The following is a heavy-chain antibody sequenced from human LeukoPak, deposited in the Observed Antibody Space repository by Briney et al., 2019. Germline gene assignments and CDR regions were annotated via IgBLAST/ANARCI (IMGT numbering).Heavy chain of an antibody. D-gene: IGHD6-13*01. Sequence: ASVKVSCKASGYTFTSCAMNWVRQAPGQGLEWMGWINTNTGNPTYAQGFTGRFVFSLDTSVSTAYLQISSLKAEDTAVYYCARESIAAATMGAFDIWGQGTMVTVSS. CDR2: INTNTGNP. CDR1: GYTFTSCA. J-gene: IGHJ3*02. CDR3: ARESIAAATMGAFDI. V-gene: IGHV7-4-1*02.